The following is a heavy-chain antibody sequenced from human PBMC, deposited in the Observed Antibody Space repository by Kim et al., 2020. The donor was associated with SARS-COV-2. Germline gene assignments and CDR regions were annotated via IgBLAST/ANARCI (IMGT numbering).Heavy chain of an antibody. J-gene: IGHJ2*01. CDR1: GFTFSGSA. D-gene: IGHD5-12*01. V-gene: IGHV3-73*01. Sequence: GGSLRLSCAASGFTFSGSAMHWVRQASGKGLEWVGRIRSKANSYATAYAASVKGRFTISRDDSKNTAYLQMNSLKTEDTAVYYCTRHGDSGYVIRWYFDLWGRGTLVTVSS. CDR3: TRHGDSGYVIRWYFDL. CDR2: IRSKANSYAT.